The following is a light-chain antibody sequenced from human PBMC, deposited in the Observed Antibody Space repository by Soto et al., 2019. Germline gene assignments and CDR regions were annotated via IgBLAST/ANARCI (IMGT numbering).Light chain of an antibody. Sequence: DIQMTQSPSSLSASVGDRVTITCRASQNSRANLNWYQQKPGKAPKLLIYAASTLQSGVPSRFSGVGSGTDFTLTISSLQPEDFATYYCQQSYSILYTSGQGTKLEIK. CDR3: QQSYSILYT. V-gene: IGKV1-39*01. CDR2: AAS. J-gene: IGKJ2*01. CDR1: QNSRAN.